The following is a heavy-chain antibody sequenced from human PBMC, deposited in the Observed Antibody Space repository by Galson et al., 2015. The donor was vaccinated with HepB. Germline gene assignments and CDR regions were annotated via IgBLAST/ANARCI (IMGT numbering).Heavy chain of an antibody. Sequence: SLRLSCAASGFTFGTNPMHWVRQAPGKGLEWVSAISGSGDSTFYADSVNDRFIISRDNSKNTLYLQMNGLTAVDTAVYYCVQSGGYCGGDCFYYFDNWGQGTLVAVSS. V-gene: IGHV3-23*01. CDR2: ISGSGDST. CDR1: GFTFGTNP. D-gene: IGHD2-21*01. CDR3: VQSGGYCGGDCFYYFDN. J-gene: IGHJ4*02.